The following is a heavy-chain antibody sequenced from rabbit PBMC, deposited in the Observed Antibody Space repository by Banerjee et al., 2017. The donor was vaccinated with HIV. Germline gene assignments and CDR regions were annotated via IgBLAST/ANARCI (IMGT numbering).Heavy chain of an antibody. CDR2: IYDGSSDNS. D-gene: IGHD7-1*01. J-gene: IGHJ3*01. Sequence: QSLEESGGDLVKPEGSLTLTCTASGFSFSSYYMCWVRQAPGKGLEWIACIYDGSSDNSYYASWAKGRFTISKTSSTTVTLQMTSLTAADTATYFCAREGANSAGFYLWGQGTLVTVS. V-gene: IGHV1S40*01. CDR1: GFSFSSYY. CDR3: AREGANSAGFYL.